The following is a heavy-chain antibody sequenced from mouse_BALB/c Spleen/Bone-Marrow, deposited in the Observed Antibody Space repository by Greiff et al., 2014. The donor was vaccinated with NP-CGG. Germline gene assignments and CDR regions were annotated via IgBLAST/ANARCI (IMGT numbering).Heavy chain of an antibody. D-gene: IGHD2-2*01. Sequence: EVMLVESGGGLVQPGGSLRLSCATSGFTFTDYYMSWVRQPPGKALEWLGFIRNKANGYTTEYSASVKGRFTISRNNSQSIPYLQMNTLRAKDSATYYCARDGYDDYWGQGTTLTVSS. CDR1: GFTFTDYY. CDR2: IRNKANGYTT. J-gene: IGHJ2*01. CDR3: ARDGYDDY. V-gene: IGHV7-3*02.